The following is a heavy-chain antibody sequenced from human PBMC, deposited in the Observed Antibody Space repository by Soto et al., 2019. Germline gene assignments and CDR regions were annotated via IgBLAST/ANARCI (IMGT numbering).Heavy chain of an antibody. J-gene: IGHJ4*02. CDR1: GDSISSPNW. D-gene: IGHD2-15*01. V-gene: IGHV4-4*02. CDR3: ARHEDYSPFDY. CDR2: IYHSGST. Sequence: QVQLQESGPGLVKPSGTLSLTCGISGDSISSPNWWTWVRQPPGEGLEWIGEIYHSGSTNYKPSLQSRVTISLDKSKNQFSSRLRSLTAADTAIYYCARHEDYSPFDYWGQGILVTVSS.